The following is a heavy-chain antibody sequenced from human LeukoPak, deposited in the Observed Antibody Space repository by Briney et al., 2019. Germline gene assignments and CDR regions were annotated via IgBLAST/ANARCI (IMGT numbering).Heavy chain of an antibody. Sequence: ASVKVSCKASGYTFTSYGISWVRQAPGQGLEWMGWISAYNGNTNYAQKLQGRVTMTTDTSTSTAYMELSSLRSEDTAVYYCARTMVRGVIITHYYYGMDVWGQGTLVTVSS. D-gene: IGHD3-10*01. J-gene: IGHJ6*02. CDR3: ARTMVRGVIITHYYYGMDV. V-gene: IGHV1-18*01. CDR2: ISAYNGNT. CDR1: GYTFTSYG.